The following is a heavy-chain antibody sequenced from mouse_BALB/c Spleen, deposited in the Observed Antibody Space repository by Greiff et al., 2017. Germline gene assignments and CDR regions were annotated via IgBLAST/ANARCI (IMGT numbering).Heavy chain of an antibody. V-gene: IGHV1-62-2*01. CDR2: FYPGSGSI. D-gene: IGHD4-1*01. CDR3: ARHEDHWDAMDY. J-gene: IGHJ4*01. CDR1: GYTFTEYI. Sequence: QVQLQQSGAGLVKPGASVKLSCKASGYTFTEYIIHWVKQRSGQGLEWIGWFYPGSGSIKYNEKFKDKATLTADKSSSTVYMELSRLTSEDSAVYCCARHEDHWDAMDYWGQGTSVTVSS.